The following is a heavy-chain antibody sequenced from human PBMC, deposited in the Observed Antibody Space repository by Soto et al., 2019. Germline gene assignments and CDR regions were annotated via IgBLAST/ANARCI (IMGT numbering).Heavy chain of an antibody. J-gene: IGHJ5*02. CDR2: ISGSGGST. D-gene: IGHD5-18*01. CDR1: GFAFSSYA. V-gene: IGHV3-23*01. Sequence: VGSLRLSCAASGFAFSSYAMSWVRQAPGKGLEWVSGISGSGGSTYYADSVKGRFTISRDTSRNTLYLQMNSLRAEDTAVYYCAKTPHHTPMARGCFDPWGQGTLVTVSS. CDR3: AKTPHHTPMARGCFDP.